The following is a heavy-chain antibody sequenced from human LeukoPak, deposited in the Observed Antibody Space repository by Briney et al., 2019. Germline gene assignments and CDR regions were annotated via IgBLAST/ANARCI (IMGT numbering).Heavy chain of an antibody. D-gene: IGHD3-22*01. CDR1: GGTLSSYA. V-gene: IGHV1-69*13. CDR2: IIPIFGTA. CDR3: AREYYYDSSGYYRY. J-gene: IGHJ4*02. Sequence: SVKVSCKASGGTLSSYAISWVRQAPGQGLEWMGGIIPIFGTANYAQKFQGRVTITADESTSTAYMELSSLRSEDTAVYYCAREYYYDSSGYYRYWGQGTLVTVSS.